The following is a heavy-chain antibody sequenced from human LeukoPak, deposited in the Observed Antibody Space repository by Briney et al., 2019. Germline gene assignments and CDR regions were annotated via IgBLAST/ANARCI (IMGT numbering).Heavy chain of an antibody. CDR3: AKGANFNDSCTEY. V-gene: IGHV3-30*04. Sequence: GGSLRLSCAASGFTFRNFAMHWVRQAPGRGLEWVAFISYDGRSKYYADSVKGRFTISRDNSRNTLSLQMNSLRPEDTAVYYCAKGANFNDSCTEYWGQGTLVTVSS. D-gene: IGHD3-22*01. J-gene: IGHJ1*01. CDR1: GFTFRNFA. CDR2: ISYDGRSK.